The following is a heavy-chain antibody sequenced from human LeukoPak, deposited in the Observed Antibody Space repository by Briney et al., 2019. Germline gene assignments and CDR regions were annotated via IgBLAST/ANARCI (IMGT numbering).Heavy chain of an antibody. J-gene: IGHJ6*02. V-gene: IGHV4-38-2*02. CDR2: SYHSGST. CDR1: GYSISSGYY. D-gene: IGHD4-17*01. CDR3: ARHWSYGKRVLGPYYYGMDV. Sequence: SEILSLTCSVSGYSISSGYYWGWIRPPPGKGLEWIGSSYHSGSTYQSPSLKSRVTISVDTSKNQFSLKLSSVTAADTAVYFCARHWSYGKRVLGPYYYGMDVWGQGTTVTVSS.